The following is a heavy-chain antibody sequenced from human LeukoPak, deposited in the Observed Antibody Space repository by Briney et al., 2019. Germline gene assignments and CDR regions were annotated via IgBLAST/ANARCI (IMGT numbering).Heavy chain of an antibody. CDR1: GGSISSYY. V-gene: IGHV4-59*12. CDR2: IYYSGST. CDR3: ARGGGYCSSTSCYTRLRWFDP. Sequence: SETLSLTCTVSGGSISSYYWSWIRQPPGKGLEWIGYIYYSGSTNYNPSLKGRVTISVDTSKNQFSLKLSSVTAADTAVYYCARGGGYCSSTSCYTRLRWFDPWGQGTLVTVSS. D-gene: IGHD2-2*02. J-gene: IGHJ5*02.